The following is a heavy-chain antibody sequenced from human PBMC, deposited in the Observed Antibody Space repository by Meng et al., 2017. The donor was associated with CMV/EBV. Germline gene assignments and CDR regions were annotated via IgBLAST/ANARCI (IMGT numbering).Heavy chain of an antibody. J-gene: IGHJ4*02. CDR3: ARGGDYGDFHDPFDY. Sequence: ASVKVSCKAPRNFFTRHAITRVRQAPGQGLEWMGWISADNQNTNLIQKFQGRITLTTDTSTSTAYMELRSLRSDDTAVYYCARGGDYGDFHDPFDYWGQGTLVTVSS. CDR1: RNFFTRHA. V-gene: IGHV1-18*01. CDR2: ISADNQNT. D-gene: IGHD4-17*01.